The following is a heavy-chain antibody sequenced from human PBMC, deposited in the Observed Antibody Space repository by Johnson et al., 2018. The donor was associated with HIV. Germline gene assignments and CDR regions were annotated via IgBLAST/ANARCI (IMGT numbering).Heavy chain of an antibody. Sequence: VQLVESGGGVVRPGGSLRLSCAASGFTFDDYGMSWVRQAPGKGLEWVSGINWNGGSTGYADSVKGRFTISRDYAKNSLYLQMNSLRAEDTAVYYCNTYHGALDAFDIWGQGTMVTVSS. CDR2: INWNGGST. V-gene: IGHV3-20*04. D-gene: IGHD2-2*01. CDR1: GFTFDDYG. J-gene: IGHJ3*02. CDR3: NTYHGALDAFDI.